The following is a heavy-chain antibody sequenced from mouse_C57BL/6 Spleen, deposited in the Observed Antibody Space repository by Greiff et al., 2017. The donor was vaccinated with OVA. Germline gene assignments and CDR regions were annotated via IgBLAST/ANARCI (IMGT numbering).Heavy chain of an antibody. D-gene: IGHD2-3*01. J-gene: IGHJ3*01. CDR2: IRSKSNNYAT. Sequence: DVQLVESGGGLVQPKGSLKLSCAASGFSFNTYAMNWVRQAPGKGLEWVARIRSKSNNYATYYADSVKDRFTISRDDSESMLYLQMNNLKTEDTAMYYCVRQPDGYSSWFAYWGQGTLVTVSA. V-gene: IGHV10-1*01. CDR3: VRQPDGYSSWFAY. CDR1: GFSFNTYA.